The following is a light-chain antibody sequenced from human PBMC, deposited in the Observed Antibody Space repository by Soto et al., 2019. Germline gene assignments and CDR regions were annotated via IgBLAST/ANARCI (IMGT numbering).Light chain of an antibody. CDR1: SSNIGNNF. J-gene: IGLJ3*02. Sequence: QSVVTQSPSASGTPGQRVTISCSGSSSNIGNNFVYWYQHLPGTAPKLLIYRDDQRPSGVPDRFSGSKSGTSASLAISGLRSEAEADYYCAAWDDDLIGSNWVFGGGTKLTVL. CDR2: RDD. V-gene: IGLV1-47*01. CDR3: AAWDDDLIGSNWV.